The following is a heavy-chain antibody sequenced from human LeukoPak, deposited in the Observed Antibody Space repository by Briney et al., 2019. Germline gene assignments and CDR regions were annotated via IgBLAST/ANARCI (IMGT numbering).Heavy chain of an antibody. Sequence: SETLSLTCTVSGGSISSNGYYWAWFRQPPGKGLEWIGSIYYSGGTYYNPSLKSRVTISVDTSKNQFSLKLGSVTAADTAVYYCARGAAAGTRLNYYYYYMDVWGKGTTVTVSS. CDR2: IYYSGGT. J-gene: IGHJ6*03. CDR3: ARGAAAGTRLNYYYYYMDV. D-gene: IGHD6-13*01. V-gene: IGHV4-39*07. CDR1: GGSISSNGYY.